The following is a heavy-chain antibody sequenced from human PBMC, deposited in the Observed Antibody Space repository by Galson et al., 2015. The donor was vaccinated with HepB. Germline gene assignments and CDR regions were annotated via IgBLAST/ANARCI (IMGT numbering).Heavy chain of an antibody. J-gene: IGHJ6*02. D-gene: IGHD4-17*01. V-gene: IGHV1-69*06. CDR3: ARDGGVAIYGDYTYPYYGMDV. CDR1: GGTFSSYA. Sequence: SVKVSCKASGGTFSSYAISWVRQAPGQGLEWMGGIIPIFGTANYAQKFQGRVTITADKATSTAYTELSSLRAEDTAVYYCARDGGVAIYGDYTYPYYGMDVWGQGTTVTVSS. CDR2: IIPIFGTA.